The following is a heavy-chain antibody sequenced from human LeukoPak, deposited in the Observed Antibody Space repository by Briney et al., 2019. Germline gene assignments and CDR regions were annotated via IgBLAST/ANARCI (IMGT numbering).Heavy chain of an antibody. CDR1: GFTFSSYW. Sequence: PGGSLRLSCAASGFTFSSYWMSWGRQAPGKGREWVANIKQDGSEKYYVDSVKCRFTISIDNAKNSLYLQMNSLRAEDTAVYYCARGGGIAAGWFDPWGQGTLVTVSS. V-gene: IGHV3-7*01. J-gene: IGHJ5*02. D-gene: IGHD6-13*01. CDR3: ARGGGIAAGWFDP. CDR2: IKQDGSEK.